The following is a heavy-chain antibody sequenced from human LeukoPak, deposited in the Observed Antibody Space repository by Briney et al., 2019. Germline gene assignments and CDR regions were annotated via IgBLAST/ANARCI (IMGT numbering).Heavy chain of an antibody. Sequence: GASVKVSCKASGYTFTGYYMHWVRQAPGQGLEWMGWINPNSGGTNYAQKLQGRVTMTTDTSTSTAYMELRSLRSDDTAVYYCARYHGDYEVSGINFDYWGQGTLVTVSS. V-gene: IGHV1-2*02. CDR3: ARYHGDYEVSGINFDY. J-gene: IGHJ4*02. CDR2: INPNSGGT. CDR1: GYTFTGYY. D-gene: IGHD4-17*01.